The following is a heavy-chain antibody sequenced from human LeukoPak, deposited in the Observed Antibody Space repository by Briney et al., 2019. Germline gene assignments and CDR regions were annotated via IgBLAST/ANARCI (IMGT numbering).Heavy chain of an antibody. CDR1: GFTFSSYA. J-gene: IGHJ4*02. D-gene: IGHD6-19*01. CDR3: ARGGLGSAFDN. CDR2: ISGSGGST. Sequence: GGYLRLSCAASGFTFSSYALSWVRQAPGKGLECVSGISGSGGSTYSADSLKGRFTISRDNSKNTLYLQINSLRADDTAVFYCARGGLGSAFDNWGEGTLVTVSS. V-gene: IGHV3-23*01.